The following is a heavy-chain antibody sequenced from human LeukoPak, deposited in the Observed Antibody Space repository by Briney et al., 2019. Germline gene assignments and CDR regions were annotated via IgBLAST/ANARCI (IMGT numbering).Heavy chain of an antibody. V-gene: IGHV4-30-2*01. Sequence: SQTLSLTCTVSGGSISSGGYYWSWIRQPPGKGLEWIGYIYHSGSTYYNPSLKSRVTISVDSSKNQFSLKLSSVTAADTAVYYCAREGNIVVVPAAYDAFDIWGQGTMVTVSS. CDR1: GGSISSGGYY. J-gene: IGHJ3*02. D-gene: IGHD2-2*01. CDR3: AREGNIVVVPAAYDAFDI. CDR2: IYHSGST.